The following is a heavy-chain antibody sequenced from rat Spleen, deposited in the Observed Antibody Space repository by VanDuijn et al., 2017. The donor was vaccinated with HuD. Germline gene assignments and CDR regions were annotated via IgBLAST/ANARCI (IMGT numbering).Heavy chain of an antibody. CDR1: GFSLNNYG. V-gene: IGHV2S30*01. D-gene: IGHD1-11*01. Sequence: QVQLKESGPGLVQPSQTLSLTCTVSGFSLNNYGVIWVRQPPGKGLEWMGRMRYDGVTYYNSALKSRLSISRDTSKNQLFLKMNSLQTDDTAIYFCTRSYGGYTQHWFAYWGQGTLVTVSS. CDR2: MRYDGVT. CDR3: TRSYGGYTQHWFAY. J-gene: IGHJ3*01.